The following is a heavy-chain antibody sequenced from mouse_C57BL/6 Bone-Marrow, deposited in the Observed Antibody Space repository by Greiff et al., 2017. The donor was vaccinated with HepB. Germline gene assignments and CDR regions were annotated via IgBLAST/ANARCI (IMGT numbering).Heavy chain of an antibody. J-gene: IGHJ2*01. Sequence: GQGLEWIGMIHPNSGSTNYNEKFKSKATLTVDKPSSTAYMQLSSLTSEDSAVYYCARLGYVDFDYWGQGTTLTVSS. D-gene: IGHD3-1*01. CDR3: ARLGYVDFDY. V-gene: IGHV1-64*01. CDR2: IHPNSGST.